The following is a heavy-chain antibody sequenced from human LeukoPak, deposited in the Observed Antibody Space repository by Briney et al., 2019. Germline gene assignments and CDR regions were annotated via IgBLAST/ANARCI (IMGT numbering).Heavy chain of an antibody. V-gene: IGHV3-74*01. Sequence: PGGSLRLSCAASGFTFSSYWMHWVRHAPGKGLLWVSRINIDGSGTSYADSVKGRFTISRDNAKNTLYLQMNGLRVEDTAVYYCAEVRPGYYYMDVWGKGTTVTVSS. CDR1: GFTFSSYW. CDR3: AEVRPGYYYMDV. J-gene: IGHJ6*03. D-gene: IGHD2-2*01. CDR2: INIDGSGT.